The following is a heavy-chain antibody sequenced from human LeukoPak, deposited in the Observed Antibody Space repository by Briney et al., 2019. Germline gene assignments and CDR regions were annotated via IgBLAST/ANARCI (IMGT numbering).Heavy chain of an antibody. CDR1: GFTFSDNY. CDR2: ISSSSSYI. CDR3: ARDLEIVVVPATEPGKRRLSFDY. V-gene: IGHV3-11*06. D-gene: IGHD2-2*03. J-gene: IGHJ4*02. Sequence: PGGSLRLSCAGSGFTFSDNYMSWIRQAPGKGLEWVSSISSSSSYIYYADSVKGRFTISRDNAKNSLYLQMNSLRAEDTAVYYCARDLEIVVVPATEPGKRRLSFDYWGQGTLVTVSS.